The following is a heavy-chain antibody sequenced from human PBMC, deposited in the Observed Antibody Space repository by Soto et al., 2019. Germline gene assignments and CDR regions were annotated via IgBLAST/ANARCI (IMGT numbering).Heavy chain of an antibody. J-gene: IGHJ5*01. CDR2: IYKSANT. D-gene: IGHD7-27*01. V-gene: IGHV4-30-4*01. CDR3: ARGRYCLTGRCFPNWFDS. CDR1: GDSISNLDYF. Sequence: PSETLSLTCSVSGDSISNLDYFWAWIRQPPGQALEYIGYIYKSANTYYNPSFESRVAMSVDTSKSKFSLNVTSVTAADTAVYFCARGRYCLTGRCFPNWFDSWGQGALVTVSS.